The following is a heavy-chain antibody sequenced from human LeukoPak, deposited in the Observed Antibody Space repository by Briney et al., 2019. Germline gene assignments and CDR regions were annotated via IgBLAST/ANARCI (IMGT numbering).Heavy chain of an antibody. CDR1: GDTFSNYA. CDR2: ILPIIGAT. CDR3: ARAHFSAYNGSE. J-gene: IGHJ4*02. V-gene: IGHV1-69*13. Sequence: WASVKVSCKASGDTFSNYAINWVRQAPGQGLEWVGGILPIIGATKNAQKLQGRVTITADESTSTVYMDLTSLRSEDTAIYYCARAHFSAYNGSEWGQGTLVTVSS. D-gene: IGHD3-10*01.